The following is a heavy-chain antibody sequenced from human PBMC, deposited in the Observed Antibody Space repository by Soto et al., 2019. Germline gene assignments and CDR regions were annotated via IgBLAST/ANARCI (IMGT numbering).Heavy chain of an antibody. J-gene: IGHJ5*02. V-gene: IGHV1-69*08. CDR1: GGIFSSYT. CDR2: IIPILGIA. D-gene: IGHD2-15*01. Sequence: QVQLVESGAEVKKPGSSVKVSCKASGGIFSSYTISWVGQAHGQGLEWMGRIIPILGIANYAQKLQGSVKITAEKSTSTAYMELSSLRSEDTAVYYCAGDSPIAVVVAATPNWFDPWGQGTLVTVSS. CDR3: AGDSPIAVVVAATPNWFDP.